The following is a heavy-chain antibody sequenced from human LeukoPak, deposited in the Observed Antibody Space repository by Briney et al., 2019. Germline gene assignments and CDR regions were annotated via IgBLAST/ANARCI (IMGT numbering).Heavy chain of an antibody. CDR1: GFTFSDYY. CDR3: ARFGSSSLYYYYGMDV. Sequence: GGSLRLSCAASGFTFSDYYMSWIRQAPGKGLEWVSYISSSGSTIYYADSVKGRFTISRDNAKNSLYLQMNSLRAEDTAVYYCARFGSSSLYYYYGMDVWGQGTTVTVSS. J-gene: IGHJ6*02. V-gene: IGHV3-11*01. D-gene: IGHD6-6*01. CDR2: ISSSGSTI.